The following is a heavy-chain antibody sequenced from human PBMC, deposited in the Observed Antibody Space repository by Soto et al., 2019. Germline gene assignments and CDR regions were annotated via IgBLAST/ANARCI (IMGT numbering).Heavy chain of an antibody. CDR3: ARASVYGDYVGYWYFDL. CDR2: IYYSGST. D-gene: IGHD4-17*01. Sequence: SETLPLTCTVSGGSISSYYWSWIRQPPGKGLEWIGYIYYSGSTNYNPSLKSRVTISVDTSKNQFSLKLSSVTAADTAVYYCARASVYGDYVGYWYFDLWGRGTLVTVSS. V-gene: IGHV4-59*01. J-gene: IGHJ2*01. CDR1: GGSISSYY.